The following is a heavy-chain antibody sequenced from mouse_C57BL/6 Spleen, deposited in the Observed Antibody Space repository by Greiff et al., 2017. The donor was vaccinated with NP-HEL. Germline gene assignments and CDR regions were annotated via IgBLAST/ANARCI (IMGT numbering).Heavy chain of an antibody. CDR1: GYTFTDYN. Sequence: VQLQQSGPELVKPGASVKMSCKASGYTFTDYNMHWVKQSHGKSLEWIGYINPNNGGTSYNQKFKGKGTLTVNKSSSTAYMELRSRTSEDSAVYYCARRIYYGSSYDYAMDYWGQGTSVTVSS. J-gene: IGHJ4*01. CDR2: INPNNGGT. D-gene: IGHD1-1*01. CDR3: ARRIYYGSSYDYAMDY. V-gene: IGHV1-22*01.